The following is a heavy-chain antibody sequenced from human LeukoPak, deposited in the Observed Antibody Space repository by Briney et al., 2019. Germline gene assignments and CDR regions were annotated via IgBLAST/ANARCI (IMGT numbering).Heavy chain of an antibody. D-gene: IGHD2-21*02. CDR1: GYTFISYG. CDR2: ISGYNGNT. J-gene: IGHJ2*01. Sequence: ASVKVSFKASGYTFISYGISWVRQAPGQGLEWMGWISGYNGNTNYTQNLQGRVTMTTDTSTSTAYMDLRSLRSDDTAVYYCARGLGVVTAQSEQPKPRYFDLWGRGTQVTVSS. CDR3: ARGLGVVTAQSEQPKPRYFDL. V-gene: IGHV1-18*01.